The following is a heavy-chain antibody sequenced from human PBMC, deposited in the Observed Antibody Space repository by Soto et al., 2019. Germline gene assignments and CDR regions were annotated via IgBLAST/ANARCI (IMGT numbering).Heavy chain of an antibody. J-gene: IGHJ4*02. CDR3: AKNPGYYYDSTGYHFDY. Sequence: EVQLLESGGGLVQPGGSLRLSCAASEFTFSNYAMSWVRQAPGKGLEWVSAISYGGGTTYYADSVKGRFTISRDNSKTTLDLQMNSLRAEDTAVYYCAKNPGYYYDSTGYHFDYWGQGTLVTVSS. CDR2: ISYGGGTT. CDR1: EFTFSNYA. V-gene: IGHV3-23*01. D-gene: IGHD3-22*01.